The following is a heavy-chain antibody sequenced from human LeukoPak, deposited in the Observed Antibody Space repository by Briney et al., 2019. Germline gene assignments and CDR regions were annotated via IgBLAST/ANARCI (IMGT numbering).Heavy chain of an antibody. D-gene: IGHD1-26*01. CDR2: LYTGGSP. CDR3: ARDYRIEGVTGYYYYGMDV. CDR1: GSTVSSNY. Sequence: PGGSLRLSCAVSGSTVSSNYMSWVRQAPGRGLEWVSVLYTGGSPYYADSVKGRFTISRDDSKNTLYLQMNSLRTQDTAVYYCARDYRIEGVTGYYYYGMDVWGQGTTVTVSS. J-gene: IGHJ6*02. V-gene: IGHV3-53*01.